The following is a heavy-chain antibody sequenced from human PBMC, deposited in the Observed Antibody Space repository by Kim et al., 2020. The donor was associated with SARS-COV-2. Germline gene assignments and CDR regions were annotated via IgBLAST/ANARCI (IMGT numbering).Heavy chain of an antibody. V-gene: IGHV4-34*01. J-gene: IGHJ4*02. CDR1: GGSFSGYY. Sequence: SETLSLTCAVYGGSFSGYYWSWIRQPPGKGLEWIGEINHSGSTNYNPSLKSRVTISVDTSKNQFSLKLSSVTAADTAVYYCARGLATVTPGGDYWGQGTLVTVSS. D-gene: IGHD4-17*01. CDR2: INHSGST. CDR3: ARGLATVTPGGDY.